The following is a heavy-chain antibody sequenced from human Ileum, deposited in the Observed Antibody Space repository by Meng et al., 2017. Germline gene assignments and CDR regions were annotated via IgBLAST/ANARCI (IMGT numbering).Heavy chain of an antibody. V-gene: IGHV4-4*02. Sequence: QGQLQASGPVLVKPSGPLALTCSVSVASVSVNSYWSWVRQPPGKGLAWIGQIDQSGNSYYSPSLKSRVTMSIDKSKNQFSLRLTSVTAADTAVYYCARHGGYYQDFWGQGTLVTVSS. J-gene: IGHJ4*02. D-gene: IGHD4/OR15-4a*01. CDR3: ARHGGYYQDF. CDR2: IDQSGNS. CDR1: VASVSVNSY.